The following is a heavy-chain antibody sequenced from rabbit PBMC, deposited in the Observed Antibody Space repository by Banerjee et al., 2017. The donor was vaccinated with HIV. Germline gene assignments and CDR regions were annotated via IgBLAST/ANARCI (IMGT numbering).Heavy chain of an antibody. Sequence: QSLEESGGGLVKPEGSLTLTCTASGFDLSSYYYMCWVRQAPGKGLEWIACIYTGSSGSTWYASWAKGRFTISKTSSTTVTLQMTSLTAADTATYFCARTDSSYYGIYYHWLDLWGPGTLVTVS. D-gene: IGHD8-1*01. CDR3: ARTDSSYYGIYYHWLDL. V-gene: IGHV1S40*01. CDR2: IYTGSSGST. CDR1: GFDLSSYYY. J-gene: IGHJ5*01.